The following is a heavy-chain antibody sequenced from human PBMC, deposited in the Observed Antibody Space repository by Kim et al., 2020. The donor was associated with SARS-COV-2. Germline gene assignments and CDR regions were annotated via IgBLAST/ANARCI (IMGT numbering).Heavy chain of an antibody. CDR2: ISAYNGNT. D-gene: IGHD6-13*01. Sequence: ASVKVSCKASGYTFTSYGISWVRQAPGQGLEWMGWISAYNGNTNYAQKLQGRVTMTTDTSTSTAYMELRSLRSDDTAVYYCARDLSSSWFSRYYYYGMDVWGQGTTVTVSS. CDR1: GYTFTSYG. CDR3: ARDLSSSWFSRYYYYGMDV. V-gene: IGHV1-18*04. J-gene: IGHJ6*02.